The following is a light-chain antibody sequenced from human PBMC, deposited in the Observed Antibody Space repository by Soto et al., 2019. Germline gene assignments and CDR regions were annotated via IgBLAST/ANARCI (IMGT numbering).Light chain of an antibody. CDR1: QSVLSSSNNKNY. J-gene: IGKJ1*01. CDR3: QQYYRTPWT. Sequence: DIVMTQSPDSLAVSLGERATINCKSSQSVLSSSNNKNYLAWYQQKPGQPPNLLIYWASTRESGVPDRFSGSGSGTDFTLTISSLQAEDVAVYYCQQYYRTPWTFGQGTKVEIK. CDR2: WAS. V-gene: IGKV4-1*01.